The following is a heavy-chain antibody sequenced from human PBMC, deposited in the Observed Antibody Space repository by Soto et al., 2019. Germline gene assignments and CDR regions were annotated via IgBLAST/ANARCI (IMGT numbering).Heavy chain of an antibody. Sequence: SVSNAWMNWVRQAPGKGLEWVGRIKSETDGGTTDYAAPVKGRFTISRDDSKNTLYVQMNSLKTEDTAVYYCTTEPNGEFDYWGQGTLVTVSS. CDR1: SVSNAW. CDR2: IKSETDGGTT. J-gene: IGHJ4*02. V-gene: IGHV3-15*07. CDR3: TTEPNGEFDY.